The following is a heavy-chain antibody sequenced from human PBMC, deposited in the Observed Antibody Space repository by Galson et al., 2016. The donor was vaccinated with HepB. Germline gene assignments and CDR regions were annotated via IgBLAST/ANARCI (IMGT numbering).Heavy chain of an antibody. J-gene: IGHJ4*01. D-gene: IGHD6-19*01. CDR2: ISRTADIT. V-gene: IGHV3-48*02. Sequence: SLRLSCAASGFNFSSHAMTWVRRAPGRGLEFVAYISRTADITHYADSVRGRFTISRDNDKASLHLRMSSLRDEDTAMYFCARGPPRLAYWGHGTLVTVSS. CDR1: GFNFSSHA. CDR3: ARGPPRLAY.